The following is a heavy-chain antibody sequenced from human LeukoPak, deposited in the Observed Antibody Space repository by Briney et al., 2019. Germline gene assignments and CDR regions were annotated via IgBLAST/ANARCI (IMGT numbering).Heavy chain of an antibody. CDR2: IYYSGGT. CDR3: ARGSRSSSWYYGAPYYYYYYYMDV. V-gene: IGHV4-39*07. Sequence: SETLSLTCPVSGGSIGSIGNSWGWIRHPPGKGRGGFGSIYYSGGTYYNPSLKSRVTISVDTSKNQFSLKLSSVTAADTAVYYCARGSRSSSWYYGAPYYYYYYYMDVWGKGTTVTVSS. D-gene: IGHD6-13*01. J-gene: IGHJ6*03. CDR1: GGSIGSIGNS.